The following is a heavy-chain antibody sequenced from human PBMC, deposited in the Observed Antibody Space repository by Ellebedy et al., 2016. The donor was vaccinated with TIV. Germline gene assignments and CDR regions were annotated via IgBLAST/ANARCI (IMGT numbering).Heavy chain of an antibody. CDR1: GGSISSGDYY. Sequence: LRLXXTVSGGSISSGDYYWSWIRQPPGKGLEWIGYIYYSGSTYYNPSLKSRVTISVDTSKNQFSLKLSSVTAADTAVYYCARVGSSVTTQIFDIWGQGTMVTVSS. CDR3: ARVGSSVTTQIFDI. J-gene: IGHJ3*02. V-gene: IGHV4-30-4*01. CDR2: IYYSGST. D-gene: IGHD1-1*01.